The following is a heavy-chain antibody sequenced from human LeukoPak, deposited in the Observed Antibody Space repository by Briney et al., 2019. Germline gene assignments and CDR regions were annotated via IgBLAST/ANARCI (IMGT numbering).Heavy chain of an antibody. V-gene: IGHV1-2*02. D-gene: IGHD3-10*01. CDR1: GYTFTGYY. Sequence: ASVKVSFKASGYTFTGYYMHWVRQAPGQGLEWMGWINPNSGGTNYAQKFQGRVTMTRDTSISTAYMELSRLRSDDTAVYYCAMMGYYGSGSYYNRYFDLWGRGTLVTVSS. J-gene: IGHJ2*01. CDR3: AMMGYYGSGSYYNRYFDL. CDR2: INPNSGGT.